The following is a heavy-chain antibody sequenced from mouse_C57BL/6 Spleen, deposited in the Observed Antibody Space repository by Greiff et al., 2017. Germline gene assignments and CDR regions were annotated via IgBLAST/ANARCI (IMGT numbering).Heavy chain of an antibody. V-gene: IGHV1-74*01. Sequence: QVQLQQPGAELVKPGASVKVSCKASGYTFTSYWMHWVKQRPGQGLEWIGRFHPSDSDTNYNEKFKGKATLTVDKSSSTAYMQLSSLTSEDSAVYYCAIDYGSSFTCWGQGTTLTVSS. J-gene: IGHJ2*01. CDR1: GYTFTSYW. CDR3: AIDYGSSFTC. D-gene: IGHD1-1*01. CDR2: FHPSDSDT.